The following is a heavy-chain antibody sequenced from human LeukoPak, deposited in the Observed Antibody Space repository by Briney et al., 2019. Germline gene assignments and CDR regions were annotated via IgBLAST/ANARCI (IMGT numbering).Heavy chain of an antibody. D-gene: IGHD3-10*01. V-gene: IGHV1-69*13. CDR1: GGTFSSYA. Sequence: SVKVSCKASGGTFSSYAISWVRQAPGQGLEWMGGIIPIFGTANYAQKFQGRVTITADESTSTAYMELSSLRSEDTAVYYCVTMVRGGTDAFDIWGQGTMVTVSS. J-gene: IGHJ3*02. CDR3: VTMVRGGTDAFDI. CDR2: IIPIFGTA.